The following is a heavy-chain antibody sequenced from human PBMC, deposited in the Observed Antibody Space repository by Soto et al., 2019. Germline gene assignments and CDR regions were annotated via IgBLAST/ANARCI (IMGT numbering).Heavy chain of an antibody. J-gene: IGHJ4*01. CDR1: GCIFTHDY. V-gene: IGHV1-2*02. CDR2: INPHNGAT. Sequence: ASVKCCCTSSGCIFTHDYIPWVGQSRLRSLEWIGWINPHNGATKYAQRCQGTVTMTSDTSIRTAYMEQRRLTSDDTALYYCTAGPRGFIFCSDDHCPDYWGQGTLVTVPQ. D-gene: IGHD2-15*01. CDR3: TAGPRGFIFCSDDHCPDY.